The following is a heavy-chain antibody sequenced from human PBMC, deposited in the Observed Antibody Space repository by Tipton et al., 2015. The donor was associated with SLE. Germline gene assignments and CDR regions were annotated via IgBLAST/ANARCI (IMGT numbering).Heavy chain of an antibody. CDR2: ISSSSSHI. Sequence: SLRLSCAASGFTFSSYSMNWVRQAPGKGLEWVSSISSSSSHIYYADSVKGRFTISRDNAKNSLYLQMNSLRAEDTAVYYCARDKEGAIDYWGQGTLVTVSS. CDR1: GFTFSSYS. J-gene: IGHJ4*02. D-gene: IGHD1-26*01. CDR3: ARDKEGAIDY. V-gene: IGHV3-21*03.